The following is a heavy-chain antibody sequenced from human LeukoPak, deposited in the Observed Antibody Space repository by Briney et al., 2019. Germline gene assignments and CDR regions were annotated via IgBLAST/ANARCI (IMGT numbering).Heavy chain of an antibody. Sequence: SGNVSCKASGYTFSGYYMLRGRQAPGHGLGGMGWINHNSGGADYAQKVQERVTMTRETPISTVYMDLSRLRSDDTAVYYCARDRSRVFDYWGQGTLVTVSS. CDR3: ARDRSRVFDY. J-gene: IGHJ4*02. CDR2: INHNSGGA. CDR1: GYTFSGYY. D-gene: IGHD2-2*01. V-gene: IGHV1-2*02.